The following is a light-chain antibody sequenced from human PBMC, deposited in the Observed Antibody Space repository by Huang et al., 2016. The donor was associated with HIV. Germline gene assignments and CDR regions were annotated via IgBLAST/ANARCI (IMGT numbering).Light chain of an antibody. V-gene: IGKV1-39*01. J-gene: IGKJ2*01. Sequence: DIQMTQSPSSLSASVGDRVTITCRASQSVSSYLNWYQQKQGKAPKLLIFAASSLQSGVPSRFSGSGSGTDFTLTISSLQPEEFATYYCQQSYSTPRTFGQGTKLEIK. CDR3: QQSYSTPRT. CDR1: QSVSSY. CDR2: AAS.